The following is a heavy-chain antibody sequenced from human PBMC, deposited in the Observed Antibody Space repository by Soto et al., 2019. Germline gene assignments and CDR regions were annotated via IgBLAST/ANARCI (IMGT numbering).Heavy chain of an antibody. Sequence: EVQLLESGGGLVQPGGSLRLSCAASGFTFSSYAMSWVRQAPGKGLEWVSAISGSGGSTYYADSVKGRFTISRDNSKHTLYLHMTSLRAEDTAVYYCAKAQWLVLGGLCDYGGQGTMVTVSS. V-gene: IGHV3-23*01. J-gene: IGHJ4*02. CDR1: GFTFSSYA. CDR3: AKAQWLVLGGLCDY. CDR2: ISGSGGST. D-gene: IGHD6-19*01.